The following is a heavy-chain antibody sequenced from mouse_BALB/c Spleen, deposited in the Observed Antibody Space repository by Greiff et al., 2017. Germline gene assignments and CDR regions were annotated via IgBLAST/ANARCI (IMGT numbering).Heavy chain of an antibody. CDR2: ISSGGGST. D-gene: IGHD3-1*01. CDR1: GFAFSSYD. CDR3: ARHEAARANVGAWFAY. V-gene: IGHV5-12-1*01. Sequence: EVQVVESGGGLVKPGGSLKLSCAASGFAFSSYDMSWVRQTPEKRLEWVAYISSGGGSTYYPDTVKGRFTISRDNAKNTLYLQMSSLKSEDTAMYYCARHEAARANVGAWFAYWGQGTLVTVSA. J-gene: IGHJ3*01.